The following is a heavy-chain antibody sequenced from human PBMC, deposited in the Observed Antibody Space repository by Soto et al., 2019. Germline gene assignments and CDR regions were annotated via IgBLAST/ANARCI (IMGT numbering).Heavy chain of an antibody. CDR2: IYHSENT. D-gene: IGHD2-15*01. CDR1: GGSISSGGYS. Sequence: QLQLQESGSGLVKPSQTLSRTCAVSGGSISSGGYSWTWIRQPPGKGLECIGYIYHSENTYSNPPLKSRVTISGDRSKNQFTLNLRSVTAAYTAVYYCASNVAADDALAVWWDGTMVSVSS. J-gene: IGHJ3*01. V-gene: IGHV4-30-2*01. CDR3: ASNVAADDALAV.